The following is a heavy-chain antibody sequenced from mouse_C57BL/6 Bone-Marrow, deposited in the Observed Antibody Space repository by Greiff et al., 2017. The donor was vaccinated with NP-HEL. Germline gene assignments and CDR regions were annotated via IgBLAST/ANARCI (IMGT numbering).Heavy chain of an antibody. CDR3: TTGGLYAMDY. Sequence: EVKLQESGAELVRPGASVKLSCTASGFNIKDDYMHWVKQRPEQGLEWIGLIDPENGDTEYASKFQGKATITADTSSNTAYLQLSSLTSEDTAVYYCTTGGLYAMDYWGQGTSVTVSS. CDR1: GFNIKDDY. J-gene: IGHJ4*01. CDR2: IDPENGDT. D-gene: IGHD3-1*01. V-gene: IGHV14-4*01.